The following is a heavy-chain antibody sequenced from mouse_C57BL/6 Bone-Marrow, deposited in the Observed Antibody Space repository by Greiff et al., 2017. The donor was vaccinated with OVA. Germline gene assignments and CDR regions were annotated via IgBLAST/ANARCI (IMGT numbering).Heavy chain of an antibody. CDR2: IYPGSGST. D-gene: IGHD2-4*01. CDR3: AWYDYGFYDAMDY. V-gene: IGHV1-55*01. J-gene: IGHJ4*01. CDR1: GYTFTSYW. Sequence: QVQLQQPGAELVKPGASVKMSCKASGYTFTSYWITWVKQRPGQGLEWIGDIYPGSGSTNYNEKFKSKATLTVDTSSSTAYMQLSSLTSEDSAVYYGAWYDYGFYDAMDYWGQGTSVTVSA.